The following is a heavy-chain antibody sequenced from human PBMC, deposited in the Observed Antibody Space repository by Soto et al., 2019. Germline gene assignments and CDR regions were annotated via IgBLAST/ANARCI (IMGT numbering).Heavy chain of an antibody. Sequence: GGSLRLSCAASGFTFSSYAMSWVRQAPGKGLEWVSAISGSGGSTYYADSVKGRFTISRDNSKNTLYLQMNSLRAEDTAVYYCAKVYGDYIFYYYYGMDVWGQGTTVTVSS. D-gene: IGHD4-17*01. V-gene: IGHV3-23*01. CDR2: ISGSGGST. CDR1: GFTFSSYA. CDR3: AKVYGDYIFYYYYGMDV. J-gene: IGHJ6*02.